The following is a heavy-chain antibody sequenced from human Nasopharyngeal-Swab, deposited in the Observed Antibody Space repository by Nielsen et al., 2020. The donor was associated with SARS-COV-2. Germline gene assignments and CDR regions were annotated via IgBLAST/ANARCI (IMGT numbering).Heavy chain of an antibody. Sequence: ASVKVSCKASGYTFTTYAIHWVRQAPGQRLEWMGWINAGNGNTKYSQKLQGRVTITRDTSASTAYMELSSLRSEDTAVYCCARDSSSGLRYFDWLSPGYNWFDPWGQGTLVTVSS. CDR3: ARDSSSGLRYFDWLSPGYNWFDP. J-gene: IGHJ5*02. V-gene: IGHV1-3*01. CDR2: INAGNGNT. CDR1: GYTFTTYA. D-gene: IGHD3-9*01.